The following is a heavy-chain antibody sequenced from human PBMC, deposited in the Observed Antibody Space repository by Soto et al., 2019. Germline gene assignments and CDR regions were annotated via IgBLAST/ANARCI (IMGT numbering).Heavy chain of an antibody. Sequence: LETLSLTCAVYGGSFSGYYWTWIRQPPGTGLEWIGEINHSGSTNYNPSLKSRVTISVDKSKRQFSLRLTSVTAADTAVYYCARVRFSVTTGVCFDYWGQGTLVTVS. CDR1: GGSFSGYY. V-gene: IGHV4-34*01. CDR2: INHSGST. J-gene: IGHJ4*02. D-gene: IGHD4-17*01. CDR3: ARVRFSVTTGVCFDY.